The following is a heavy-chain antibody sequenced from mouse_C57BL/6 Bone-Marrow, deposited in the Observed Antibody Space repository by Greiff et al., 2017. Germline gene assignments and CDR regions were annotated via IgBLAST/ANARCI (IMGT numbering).Heavy chain of an antibody. CDR2: IDPEIGDT. J-gene: IGHJ2*01. V-gene: IGHV14-4*01. CDR1: GFNIKDDY. Sequence: DVKLQESGAELVRPGASVKLSCTASGFNIKDDYIHWVKQRPEQGLEWIGWIDPEIGDTEYASKFQGKATITSDTSSNTAYLQLSSLTSEDTAVYYCSSFDGNYFDFWGQGTPLTGAS. CDR3: SSFDGNYFDF. D-gene: IGHD2-3*01.